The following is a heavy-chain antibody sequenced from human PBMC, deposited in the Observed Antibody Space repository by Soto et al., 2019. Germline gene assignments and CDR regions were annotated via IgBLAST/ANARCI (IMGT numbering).Heavy chain of an antibody. CDR2: INHSGST. V-gene: IGHV4-34*01. CDR3: ARAQYYDFWSGYYRLPNWFDP. D-gene: IGHD3-3*01. CDR1: GGSFSGYY. J-gene: IGHJ5*02. Sequence: SETLSLTCAVYGGSFSGYYWSWIRQPPGKGLEWIGEINHSGSTNYNPSLKSRVTISVDTSKNQFSLKLSSVTAADTAVYYCARAQYYDFWSGYYRLPNWFDPWGQGTLVTVSS.